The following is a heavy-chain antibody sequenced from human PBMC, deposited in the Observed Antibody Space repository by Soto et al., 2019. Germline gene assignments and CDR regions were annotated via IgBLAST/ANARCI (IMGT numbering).Heavy chain of an antibody. Sequence: EVQLVESGGGLVQPGESLRLSCAASGFTFSAFWMTWLRQAPGKGLEWVANIKRDGTVTHYGDSVEGRCTVSRDNAQNSLFIEMHSLRPEDTAMYYCERGLAPTGAFFYDAFDVWGQGIVVTVSS. CDR1: GFTFSAFW. V-gene: IGHV3-7*04. J-gene: IGHJ3*01. D-gene: IGHD3-3*02. CDR3: ERGLAPTGAFFYDAFDV. CDR2: IKRDGTVT.